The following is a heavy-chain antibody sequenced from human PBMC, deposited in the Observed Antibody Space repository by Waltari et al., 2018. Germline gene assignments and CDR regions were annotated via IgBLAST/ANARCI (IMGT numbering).Heavy chain of an antibody. CDR2: INPNSGGT. D-gene: IGHD6-19*01. Sequence: QVQLVQSGAEVKKPGASVKVSCKASGYTFTGYYMHWVRQAPGQGLEWMGWINPNSGGTNYEQKFQGRVTMTRDTSISTAYMELSRLRSDDTAVYYCARDTRIAVAGMSHWGQGTLVTVSS. CDR3: ARDTRIAVAGMSH. J-gene: IGHJ4*02. CDR1: GYTFTGYY. V-gene: IGHV1-2*02.